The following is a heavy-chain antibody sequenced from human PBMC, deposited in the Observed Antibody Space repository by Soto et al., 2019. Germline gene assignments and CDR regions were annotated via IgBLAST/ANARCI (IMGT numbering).Heavy chain of an antibody. V-gene: IGHV4-34*01. CDR3: ARCSPPPRIRFFGVVHPLRMDV. CDR2: INHSGST. Sequence: QVQLQQWGAGLLKPSETLSLTCAVYGGSFSGYYWSWIRQPPGKGLEWIGEINHSGSTNYNPSLKSRVTISVDTSKNQFSLKLSSVTAADTAVYYCARCSPPPRIRFFGVVHPLRMDVWGKGTTVTVSS. D-gene: IGHD3-3*01. J-gene: IGHJ6*03. CDR1: GGSFSGYY.